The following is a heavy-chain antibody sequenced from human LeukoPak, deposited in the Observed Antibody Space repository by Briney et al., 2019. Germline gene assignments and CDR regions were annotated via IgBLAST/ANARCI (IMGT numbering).Heavy chain of an antibody. Sequence: GESLKISCKGSGYSFTSYWIGWVRQMPGKGLEWMGIIYPGDSDTRYSPSFQGQVTISADKSISTAYLQWSSLKASDTALYYCARLRWGRDGYNQFDYWGQGTLVTVSS. CDR2: IYPGDSDT. D-gene: IGHD5-24*01. CDR1: GYSFTSYW. CDR3: ARLRWGRDGYNQFDY. J-gene: IGHJ4*02. V-gene: IGHV5-51*01.